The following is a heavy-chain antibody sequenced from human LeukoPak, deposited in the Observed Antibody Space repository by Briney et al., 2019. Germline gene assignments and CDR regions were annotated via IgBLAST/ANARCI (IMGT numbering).Heavy chain of an antibody. CDR2: ISGSGGST. J-gene: IGHJ4*02. D-gene: IGHD3-16*01. Sequence: GGSLRLSCAASGFTFSSYAMSWVRQAPGKELEWVSAISGSGGSTYYADSVKGRFTISRDNSKNTLYLQMNSLRAEDTAVYYCAKDPIIMITFGGVPPSYFDYWGQGTLVTVSS. CDR3: AKDPIIMITFGGVPPSYFDY. CDR1: GFTFSSYA. V-gene: IGHV3-23*01.